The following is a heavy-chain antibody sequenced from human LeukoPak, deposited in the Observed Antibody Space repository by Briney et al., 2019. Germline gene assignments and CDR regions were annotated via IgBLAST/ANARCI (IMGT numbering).Heavy chain of an antibody. Sequence: GGSLRLSSAASGFTFSSYAMHWVRQAPGKGLEWVAVISYDGSNKYYADSVKGRFTISRDNSKNTLYLQMNSLRAEDTAVYYCARELVYYGSGSRNYWGQGTLVTVSS. J-gene: IGHJ4*02. CDR3: ARELVYYGSGSRNY. V-gene: IGHV3-30-3*01. CDR2: ISYDGSNK. D-gene: IGHD3-10*01. CDR1: GFTFSSYA.